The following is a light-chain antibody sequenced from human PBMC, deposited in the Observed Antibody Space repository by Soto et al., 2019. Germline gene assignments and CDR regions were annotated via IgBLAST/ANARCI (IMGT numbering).Light chain of an antibody. V-gene: IGKV3-15*01. CDR2: GAS. CDR3: LQYNNWYS. CDR1: QSVRSN. J-gene: IGKJ2*03. Sequence: EIVMTQSPATLSVSPGERVTLSCRASQSVRSNLAWFQQIPGQAPRVLIYGASTTATGVPARFSGSGSGTEFTLTISSLQSEDSAVYYCLQYNNWYSFGQGTKLEIK.